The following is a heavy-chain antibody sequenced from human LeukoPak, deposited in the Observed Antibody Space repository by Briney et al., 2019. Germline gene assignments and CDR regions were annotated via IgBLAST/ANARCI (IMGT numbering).Heavy chain of an antibody. V-gene: IGHV3-9*01. CDR3: AKGPNFRDYDGSGYYDYFDN. D-gene: IGHD3-22*01. CDR2: ISWNSGTV. J-gene: IGHJ4*02. Sequence: PGGSLRLSCAASGFTFDDYSMHWVRQPPGKGLEWVSSISWNSGTVASADSVKGRFTISRDNAKNSLYLQMNSLRAEDTAFYYCAKGPNFRDYDGSGYYDYFDNWGQGTLVTVSS. CDR1: GFTFDDYS.